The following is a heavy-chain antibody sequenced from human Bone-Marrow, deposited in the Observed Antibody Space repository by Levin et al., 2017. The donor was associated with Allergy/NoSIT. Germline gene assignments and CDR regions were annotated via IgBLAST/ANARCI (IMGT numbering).Heavy chain of an antibody. CDR1: GGNGRRGR. CDR2: ISISGTTM. D-gene: IGHD7-27*01. J-gene: IGHJ4*02. CDR3: TRDPRELGGRY. Sequence: GGSLRLSGAAAGGNGRRGRRNGGGKERGKGLEGVSFISISGTTMYYADSVKGRFTISRDHAKNSLYLQMNSLRDEDTAVYYCTRDPRELGGRYWGQGTLVTVSS. V-gene: IGHV3-48*02.